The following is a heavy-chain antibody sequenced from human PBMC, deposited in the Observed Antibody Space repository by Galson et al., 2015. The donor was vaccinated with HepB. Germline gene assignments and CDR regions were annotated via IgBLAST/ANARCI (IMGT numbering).Heavy chain of an antibody. CDR1: GFTFSSYA. CDR2: ISGSGGST. CDR3: AKCKVFGVVTHFDY. Sequence: SLRLSCAASGFTFSSYAMSWVRQAPGKGLEWVSAISGSGGSTYYADSVKGRFTISRDNSKNALYLQMNSLRAEDTAVYYCAKCKVFGVVTHFDYWGQGTLVTVSS. V-gene: IGHV3-23*01. J-gene: IGHJ4*02. D-gene: IGHD3-3*01.